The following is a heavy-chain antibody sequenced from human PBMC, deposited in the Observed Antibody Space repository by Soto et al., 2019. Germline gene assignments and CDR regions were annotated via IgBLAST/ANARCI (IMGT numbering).Heavy chain of an antibody. CDR2: ISAYNGNT. D-gene: IGHD3-22*01. CDR3: ARAAYYYESSGYYPGDY. Sequence: ASVKVSCKASGYTFTSYGISWVRQAPGQGLEWMGWISAYNGNTNYAQKFQGRVTITADKSTSTAYMELSSLRSEDTAVYYCARAAYYYESSGYYPGDYWGQGTLVTVSS. J-gene: IGHJ4*02. V-gene: IGHV1-18*01. CDR1: GYTFTSYG.